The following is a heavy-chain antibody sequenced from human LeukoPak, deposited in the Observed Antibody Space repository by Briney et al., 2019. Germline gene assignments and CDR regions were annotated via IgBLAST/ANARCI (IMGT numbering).Heavy chain of an antibody. CDR2: IIPIFGTA. J-gene: IGHJ4*02. D-gene: IGHD3-22*01. CDR3: ARARYDSSGYYYG. Sequence: SVKVSCRASGGTFSSYAISWVRQAPGQGLEWMGRIIPIFGTANYAQKFQGRVTITTDESTSTAYMELSSLRSEDTAVYYCARARYDSSGYYYGWGQGTLVTVSS. V-gene: IGHV1-69*05. CDR1: GGTFSSYA.